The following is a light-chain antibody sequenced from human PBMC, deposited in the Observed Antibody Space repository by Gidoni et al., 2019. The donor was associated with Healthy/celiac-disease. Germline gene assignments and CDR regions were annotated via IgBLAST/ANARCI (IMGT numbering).Light chain of an antibody. CDR1: KLGDKY. V-gene: IGLV3-1*01. J-gene: IGLJ2*01. CDR3: QAGDSSSVV. Sequence: SYELTQPPSVSVSPGQTASIPCSGDKLGDKYACWYQQKPGQSPFLVTYQDRKRAAVVPERFSGSNSGNTATLTRSGTEAMDEADYYCQAGDSSSVVFGGGTKLTVL. CDR2: QDR.